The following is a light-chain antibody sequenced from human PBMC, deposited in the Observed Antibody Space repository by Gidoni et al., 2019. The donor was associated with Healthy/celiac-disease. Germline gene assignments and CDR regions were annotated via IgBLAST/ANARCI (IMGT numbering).Light chain of an antibody. CDR2: GNS. J-gene: IGLJ2*01. Sequence: QSVLTQPPSVSAAPGQRVTISCTGSSSNIGAGYDVHWYQQLPGTAPKLLIYGNSHRPSGVPDRFSGSKSGTSASLAITGLQAEDEADYYCQSYDSSLSGSIVFGGGTKLTVL. V-gene: IGLV1-40*01. CDR3: QSYDSSLSGSIV. CDR1: SSNIGAGYD.